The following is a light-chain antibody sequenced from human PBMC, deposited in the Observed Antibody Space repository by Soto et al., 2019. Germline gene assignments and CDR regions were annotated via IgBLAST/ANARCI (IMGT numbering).Light chain of an antibody. V-gene: IGLV2-8*01. CDR3: TSYAGTHNFYVYV. CDR1: RSDVGGYDY. Sequence: QSVLTQTPSASGSLGQSVTISCTGTRSDVGGYDYVSWYQQHPGKAPKLMIYDVSKRPSGVPDRFSGSKSGNTASLTVSGLQAEDEADYYSTSYAGTHNFYVYVSGTGTKVTVL. J-gene: IGLJ1*01. CDR2: DVS.